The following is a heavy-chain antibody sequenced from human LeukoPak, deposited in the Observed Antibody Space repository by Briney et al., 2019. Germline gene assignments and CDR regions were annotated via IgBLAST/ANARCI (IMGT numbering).Heavy chain of an antibody. Sequence: SETLSLTCAVYGGSFSGYYWSWIRQPPGKGLEWIGEINHSGSTNYNPSLKSRVTISVDTSKNQFSLKLSSVTAADTAVYYCARTYYDSSGYYDWFDPWGQGTLVTVSS. V-gene: IGHV4-34*01. CDR3: ARTYYDSSGYYDWFDP. D-gene: IGHD3-22*01. CDR1: GGSFSGYY. J-gene: IGHJ5*02. CDR2: INHSGST.